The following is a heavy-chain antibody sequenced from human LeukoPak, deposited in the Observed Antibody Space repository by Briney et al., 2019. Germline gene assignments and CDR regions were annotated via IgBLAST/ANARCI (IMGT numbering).Heavy chain of an antibody. J-gene: IGHJ3*02. V-gene: IGHV3-48*04. D-gene: IGHD6-13*01. Sequence: GGSLRLSCAASGFTFSSYSMNWVRQAPGKGLEWVSYISSSSSTIYYADSVKGRFTISRDNAKNSLYLQMNSLRAEGTAVYYCARIAAASHDAFDIWGQGTMVTVSS. CDR1: GFTFSSYS. CDR2: ISSSSSTI. CDR3: ARIAAASHDAFDI.